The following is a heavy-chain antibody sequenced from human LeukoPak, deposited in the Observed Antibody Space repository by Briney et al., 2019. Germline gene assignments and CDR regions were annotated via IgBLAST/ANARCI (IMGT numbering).Heavy chain of an antibody. Sequence: GRSLRLSCAASGFTFSSYGMHWVRQAPGKGLEWMAVISYDGSGKYYADSVRGRFTISRDNSKNTLYLQINNPRVEDTAVYYCAKRYYDFPLDYWGQGTLVTVSS. CDR1: GFTFSSYG. J-gene: IGHJ4*02. D-gene: IGHD3-3*01. CDR2: ISYDGSGK. V-gene: IGHV3-30*18. CDR3: AKRYYDFPLDY.